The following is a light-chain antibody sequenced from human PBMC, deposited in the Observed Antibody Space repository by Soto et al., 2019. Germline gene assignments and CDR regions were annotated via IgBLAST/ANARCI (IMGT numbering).Light chain of an antibody. CDR1: QNIERW. CDR3: QQNYSTTIT. Sequence: DIQMTQSPSTVSSSLGDRVRLTCRASQNIERWQAWYQQKPGKAPKLLLYDVSTLERGVPSRFSGSGSATEFTITISSLKKEDGATYYGQQNYSTTITFGQGTRLEIK. J-gene: IGKJ5*01. V-gene: IGKV1-5*01. CDR2: DVS.